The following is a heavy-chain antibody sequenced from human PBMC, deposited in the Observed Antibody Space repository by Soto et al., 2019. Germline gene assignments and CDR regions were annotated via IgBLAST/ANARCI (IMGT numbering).Heavy chain of an antibody. CDR1: GGSISSSDW. CDR3: ARTYDGSGPNSGGYAFDI. CDR2: IYYSGT. D-gene: IGHD3-22*01. V-gene: IGHV4-4*02. Sequence: SETLSLTCAVSGGSISSSDWWRWVRQPPGKGLEWIAYIYYSGTSYNPALESRVYISLYPSKNQFSLKLSTVTAADTAVYYCARTYDGSGPNSGGYAFDIWGQGTMVT. J-gene: IGHJ3*02.